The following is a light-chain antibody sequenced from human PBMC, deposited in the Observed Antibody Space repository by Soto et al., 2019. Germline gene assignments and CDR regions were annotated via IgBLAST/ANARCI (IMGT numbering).Light chain of an antibody. V-gene: IGLV1-44*01. CDR3: AAWDDSLNGLV. CDR2: PSN. Sequence: QSVLTQPPSASGTPGQRVTISCSGGRSNVGTNTVNWYQQLPGTAPRLLIFPSNQRPSGVPDRFSASKSGTSASLAISGLQSEDEADYYCAAWDDSLNGLVFGGGTQLTVL. CDR1: RSNVGTNT. J-gene: IGLJ3*02.